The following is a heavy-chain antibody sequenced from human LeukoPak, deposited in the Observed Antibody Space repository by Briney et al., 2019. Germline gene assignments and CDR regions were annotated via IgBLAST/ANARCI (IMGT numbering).Heavy chain of an antibody. CDR3: ASTGYSYGYGYFDY. Sequence: GASVNVSCTASGGTFSSYAISWVRQAPGQGLEWMGRIIPILGIANYAQKFQGRVTITADKPTSTAYIELSSLRSEDTAVYYCASTGYSYGYGYFDYWGQGTLVTVSS. CDR1: GGTFSSYA. CDR2: IIPILGIA. V-gene: IGHV1-69*04. J-gene: IGHJ4*02. D-gene: IGHD5-18*01.